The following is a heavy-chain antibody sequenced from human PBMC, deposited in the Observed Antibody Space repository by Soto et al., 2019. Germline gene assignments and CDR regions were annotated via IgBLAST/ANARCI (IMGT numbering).Heavy chain of an antibody. CDR2: INSDASHT. D-gene: IGHD2-2*01. CDR1: GFTFSTYW. CDR3: VRYVDCISTSCNGNWLDP. J-gene: IGHJ5*02. V-gene: IGHV3-74*01. Sequence: PGGSLRLSCASSGFTFSTYWMHWIRQVPGKGLEWVSRINSDASHTYYADSVKGRFTISRDNAKNTLHLEMNSLRAEDTAVYYCVRYVDCISTSCNGNWLDPWGKGTTVSFSS.